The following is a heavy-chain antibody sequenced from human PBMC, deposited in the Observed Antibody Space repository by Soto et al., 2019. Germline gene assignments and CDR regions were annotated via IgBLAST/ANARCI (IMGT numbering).Heavy chain of an antibody. D-gene: IGHD3-10*01. CDR1: GYSFSTYW. V-gene: IGHV5-51*01. CDR2: IYPGDSDT. CDR3: ARHAYYYGSGSQENYYYGMDV. Sequence: GESLKISCTGSGYSFSTYWIAWVRQMPGKGLEWMGIIYPGDSDTRYSPSFQGQVTISADKSISTAYLQWSSLKASDTAMYYCARHAYYYGSGSQENYYYGMDVWGQGTTVTGLL. J-gene: IGHJ6*02.